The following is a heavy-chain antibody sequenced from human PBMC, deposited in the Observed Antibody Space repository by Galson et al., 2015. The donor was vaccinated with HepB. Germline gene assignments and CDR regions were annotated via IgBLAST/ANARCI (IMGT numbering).Heavy chain of an antibody. Sequence: SETLSLTCAVYNGSFSGYYWNWIRQPPRKGLEWIGEIIHSGSTNYNVSLKSRVIISVDTSKNQFSLRLKSVTAADTAVYYCARGGGHCGSASCHPFDYWGQGILVTVSS. CDR3: ARGGGHCGSASCHPFDY. CDR2: IIHSGST. D-gene: IGHD2-2*01. J-gene: IGHJ4*02. V-gene: IGHV4-34*01. CDR1: NGSFSGYY.